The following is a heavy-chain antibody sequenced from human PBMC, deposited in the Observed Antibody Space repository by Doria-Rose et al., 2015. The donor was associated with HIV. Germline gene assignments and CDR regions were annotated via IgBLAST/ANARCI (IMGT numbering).Heavy chain of an antibody. Sequence: QVQLQESGPGLVKPSETPSLTCSVSGGSISHYYWSWIRRPPGKGLEYIGDIFYTGSTNYSTSLKSRVSISIDTSKNKFSLRLSSVTAADTAVYYCARVLSGTYDYWGQGTLVTVSS. D-gene: IGHD1-26*01. CDR3: ARVLSGTYDY. J-gene: IGHJ4*02. V-gene: IGHV4-59*01. CDR2: IFYTGST. CDR1: GGSISHYY.